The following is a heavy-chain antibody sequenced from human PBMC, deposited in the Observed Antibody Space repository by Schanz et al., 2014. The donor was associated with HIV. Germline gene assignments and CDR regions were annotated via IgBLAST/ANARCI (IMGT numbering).Heavy chain of an antibody. CDR2: ISYDGSNK. CDR1: GFTFSSYG. V-gene: IGHV3-30*18. Sequence: QEQLVESGGGVVQPGKSLRLSCAASGFTFSSYGMHWVRQAPGKGLEWVAVISYDGSNKYYADSVKGRFTISRDNSKNTLYLQMNSLRAEDTAVYYCAKEATVVTLAFDIWGQGTMVTVSS. CDR3: AKEATVVTLAFDI. D-gene: IGHD4-17*01. J-gene: IGHJ3*02.